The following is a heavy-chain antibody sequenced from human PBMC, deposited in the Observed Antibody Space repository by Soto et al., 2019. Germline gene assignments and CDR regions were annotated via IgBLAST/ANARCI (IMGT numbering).Heavy chain of an antibody. CDR3: AKGREVVIATYYFDY. V-gene: IGHV3-30*18. CDR1: GFTFSRYG. Sequence: ESGGGVVQPGRSLRLSCAASGFTFSRYGMHWVRQAPGKGLEWVAVISYDGSNKYYADSVKGRFTISRDNSKNTLYLQMNSLRAEDTAVYYCAKGREVVIATYYFDYWGQGTLVTVSS. J-gene: IGHJ4*02. CDR2: ISYDGSNK. D-gene: IGHD2-21*01.